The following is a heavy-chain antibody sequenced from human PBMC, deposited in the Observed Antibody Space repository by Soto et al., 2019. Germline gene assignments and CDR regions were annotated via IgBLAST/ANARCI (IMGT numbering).Heavy chain of an antibody. CDR2: IGTAGDT. D-gene: IGHD3-22*01. Sequence: GGSLRLSCAASGFTFSSYDMHWVRQATGKGLEWVSAIGTAGDTYYPGSVKGRFTISRENAKNSLYLQMNSLRAEDTAVYYCARDRYNHYDSSGSPGEFDYWGQGTLVTVSS. CDR1: GFTFSSYD. V-gene: IGHV3-13*01. CDR3: ARDRYNHYDSSGSPGEFDY. J-gene: IGHJ4*02.